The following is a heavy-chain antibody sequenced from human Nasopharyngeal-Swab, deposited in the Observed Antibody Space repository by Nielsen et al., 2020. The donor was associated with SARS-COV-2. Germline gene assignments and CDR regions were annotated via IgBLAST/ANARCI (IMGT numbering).Heavy chain of an antibody. Sequence: SETLSLTCAVSGGSFSGHYWTWIRQPPGKGLEWMGEINHSGTTSYNPSLKSRVTISVDTSKNQFSLKLSSVTAADTALYYCASWNYYDSSGYLSWGQGTLVTVSS. CDR2: INHSGTT. V-gene: IGHV4-34*01. CDR1: GGSFSGHY. J-gene: IGHJ5*02. D-gene: IGHD3-22*01. CDR3: ASWNYYDSSGYLS.